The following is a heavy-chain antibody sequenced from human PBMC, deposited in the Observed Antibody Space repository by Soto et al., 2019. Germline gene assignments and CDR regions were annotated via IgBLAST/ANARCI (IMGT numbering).Heavy chain of an antibody. J-gene: IGHJ4*02. Sequence: GGSLRLSCEASGFTFSRVSMNWVRQVPGKGLEWVASISSASSEAWYADSVKGRFIISXXXAXXSXFLXMNTLRPEVSAIYYCARVAYWAPRTQVTVSS. CDR3: ARVAY. CDR2: ISSASSEA. V-gene: IGHV3-21*01. CDR1: GFTFSRVS.